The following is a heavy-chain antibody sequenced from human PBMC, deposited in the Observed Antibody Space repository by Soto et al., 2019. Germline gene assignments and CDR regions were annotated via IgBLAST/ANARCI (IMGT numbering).Heavy chain of an antibody. CDR1: GFTFSSYG. Sequence: TGGSLRLSCAASGFTFSSYGMHWVRQAPGKGLEWVAVISYDGSNKYYADSVKGRFTISRDNSKNTLYLQMNSLRAEDTAVYYCAKDRSSGWDFDYWGQGTLVTVS. V-gene: IGHV3-30*18. CDR2: ISYDGSNK. J-gene: IGHJ4*02. CDR3: AKDRSSGWDFDY. D-gene: IGHD6-19*01.